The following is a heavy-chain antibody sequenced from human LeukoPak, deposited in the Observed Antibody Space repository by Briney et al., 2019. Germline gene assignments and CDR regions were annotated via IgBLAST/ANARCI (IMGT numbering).Heavy chain of an antibody. J-gene: IGHJ5*02. CDR2: ISGSGGST. Sequence: GGSLRLSCAASGFTFSSYAMSWVRQAPGKGLEWVSAISGSGGSTYYADSVKGRFTISRDNSKNTLYLQMNSLRAEDTAVYYCAKTDMVRGVNLNWFDPWGQGTLVTVSS. CDR1: GFTFSSYA. D-gene: IGHD3-10*01. V-gene: IGHV3-23*01. CDR3: AKTDMVRGVNLNWFDP.